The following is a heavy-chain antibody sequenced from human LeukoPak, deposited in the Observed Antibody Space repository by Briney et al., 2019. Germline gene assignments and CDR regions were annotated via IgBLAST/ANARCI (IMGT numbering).Heavy chain of an antibody. J-gene: IGHJ4*02. D-gene: IGHD3-22*01. CDR2: ISGSGGST. CDR1: GFSLSSNA. V-gene: IGHV3-23*01. CDR3: ARKTDSGGQGDY. Sequence: GGSLRLSCAASGFSLSSNAMSWVRQAPGKGLKWVSAISGSGGSTYYADSVKGRFTISRDNSKNTLYLQMNSLRAEDTAVYYCARKTDSGGQGDYWGPGTLVTVSS.